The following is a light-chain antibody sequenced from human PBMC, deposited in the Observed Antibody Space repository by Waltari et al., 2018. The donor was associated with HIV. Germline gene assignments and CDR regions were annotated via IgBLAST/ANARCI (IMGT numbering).Light chain of an antibody. CDR1: ASPPPY. CDR3: LSADTSGTYV. J-gene: IGLJ1*01. CDR2: KNT. V-gene: IGLV3-25*03. Sequence: SSELPQPPSVSVYPGQTARIPCSGDASPPPYTPWFQQKPGQAPVVVIHKNTERPSGIPERFSASRSGTTVTLTITGVQTDDEADYYCLSADTSGTYVFGPGTTVTVL.